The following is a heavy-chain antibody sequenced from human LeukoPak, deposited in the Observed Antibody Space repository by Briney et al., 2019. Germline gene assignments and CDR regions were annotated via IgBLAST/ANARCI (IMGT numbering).Heavy chain of an antibody. CDR3: ARRIAVAGTARAFDI. J-gene: IGHJ3*02. CDR1: GYSFTSYW. CDR2: IYPGDSDT. Sequence: GESLKISCKGSGYSFTSYWIGWVRQMPGKGLEWVGIIYPGDSDTRYSPSFQGQVTISADKSISTAYLQWSSLKASDTAMYYCARRIAVAGTARAFDIWGQGTMVTVSS. V-gene: IGHV5-51*01. D-gene: IGHD6-19*01.